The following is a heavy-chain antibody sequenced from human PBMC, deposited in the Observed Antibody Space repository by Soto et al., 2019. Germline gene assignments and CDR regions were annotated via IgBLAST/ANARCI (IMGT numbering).Heavy chain of an antibody. V-gene: IGHV3-21*01. Sequence: PGGSLRLSCAASGLTFSGYSMNWVRQAPGKGLEWVSSISSSSSYIYYADSVKGRFTISRDNAKNSLYLQMNSLRAEDTAVYYCARGLRLRGMDVWGQGTTVTVSS. CDR1: GLTFSGYS. CDR2: ISSSSSYI. D-gene: IGHD5-12*01. J-gene: IGHJ6*02. CDR3: ARGLRLRGMDV.